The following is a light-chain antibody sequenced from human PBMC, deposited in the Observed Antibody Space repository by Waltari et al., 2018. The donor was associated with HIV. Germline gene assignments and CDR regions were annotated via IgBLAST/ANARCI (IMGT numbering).Light chain of an antibody. CDR1: SSNIGRHA. V-gene: IGLV1-44*01. CDR2: GNN. CDR3: AAWDDSLDGPV. J-gene: IGLJ2*01. Sequence: QPVLTQPPSASGTPGQRVLISCSGSSSNIGRHAVVWYQHLPGATPTLLIFGNNQRSSGVPDRFSGSKSATSASLAISGLRSVDEADYSCAAWDDSLDGPVFGGGTKLTVL.